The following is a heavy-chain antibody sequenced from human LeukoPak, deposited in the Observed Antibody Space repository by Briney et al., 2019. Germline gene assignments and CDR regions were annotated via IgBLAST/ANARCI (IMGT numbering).Heavy chain of an antibody. CDR2: ISSSGLTI. Sequence: GGSLRLSCAGSGFDFSGYSMNWVRQAPGKGLEWISYISSSGLTIYYADSVKGRFTIPRDNANHSLYLQMNSLRVEDTAVYYCARDPEDYFDYWGQGTLVTVSS. CDR3: ARDPEDYFDY. J-gene: IGHJ4*02. CDR1: GFDFSGYS. V-gene: IGHV3-48*01.